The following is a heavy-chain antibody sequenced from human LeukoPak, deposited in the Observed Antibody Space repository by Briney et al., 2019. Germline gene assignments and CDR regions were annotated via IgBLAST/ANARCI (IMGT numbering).Heavy chain of an antibody. J-gene: IGHJ4*02. Sequence: PGRSLRLSCAASGFTFSSYGMHWVRQAPGKGLEWVAFIRYDGSNKYYADSVKGRFTISRDNSKNTLYLQMNSLRAEDTAVYYCAKSRITMVRGVIDYWGQGTLVTVSS. CDR1: GFTFSSYG. V-gene: IGHV3-30*02. CDR3: AKSRITMVRGVIDY. D-gene: IGHD3-10*01. CDR2: IRYDGSNK.